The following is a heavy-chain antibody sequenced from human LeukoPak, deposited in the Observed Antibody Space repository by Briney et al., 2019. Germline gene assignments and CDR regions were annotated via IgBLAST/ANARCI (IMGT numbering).Heavy chain of an antibody. CDR2: IYYSGTT. CDR1: GGSISPYY. D-gene: IGHD3-9*01. J-gene: IGHJ3*02. CDR3: ATHYDVLTGYAAAAFDI. Sequence: SETLSLTCTVSGGSISPYYWSWIRQPPGKGLEWIGYIYYSGTTHYNPSLESRVTMSVDTSKNQFSLKLSSVTAADTAVYHCATHYDVLTGYAAAAFDIWGQGTMVTVSS. V-gene: IGHV4-59*08.